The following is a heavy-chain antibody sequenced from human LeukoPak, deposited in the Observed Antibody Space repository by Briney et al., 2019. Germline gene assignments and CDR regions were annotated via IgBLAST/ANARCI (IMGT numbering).Heavy chain of an antibody. J-gene: IGHJ4*02. CDR3: ARSPSAKVATRGLYDY. V-gene: IGHV3-73*01. Sequence: GGSLRLSCAASGFTFSNAWMSWVRQASGKGLEWVGRIRSKANSYATAYAASVKGRFTISRDDSKNTAYLQMNSLITEDTAVYYCARSPSAKVATRGLYDYWGQGTLVTVSS. D-gene: IGHD5-12*01. CDR2: IRSKANSYAT. CDR1: GFTFSNAW.